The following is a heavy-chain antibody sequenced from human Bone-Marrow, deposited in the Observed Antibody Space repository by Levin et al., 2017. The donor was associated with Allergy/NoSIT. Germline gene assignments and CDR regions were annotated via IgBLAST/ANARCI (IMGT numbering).Heavy chain of an antibody. CDR2: ITTANGHT. D-gene: IGHD4-17*01. V-gene: IGHV1-18*01. Sequence: PWASVKVSCKASGYSFTSYGISWVRQGPRQGLEWMGWITTANGHTQYAEKFRPRVTMTADTSTTTAYMELRSLTSDDTALYFCARDGDYEDFWGQGTLVTVSS. J-gene: IGHJ4*02. CDR3: ARDGDYEDF. CDR1: GYSFTSYG.